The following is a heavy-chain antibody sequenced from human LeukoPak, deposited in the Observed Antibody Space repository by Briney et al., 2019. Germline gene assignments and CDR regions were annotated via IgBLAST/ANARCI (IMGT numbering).Heavy chain of an antibody. J-gene: IGHJ3*02. CDR1: GFTFSNAW. CDR3: TTDGWWCMLEDAFDI. D-gene: IGHD2-8*02. V-gene: IGHV3-15*01. Sequence: GGSLRLSCAASGFTFSNAWMSWVRQAPGKGLEWVGRIKSKTDGGTTDYAAPVKGRFTISRDDSKNTLYLQMNSLKTEDTAVYYCTTDGWWCMLEDAFDIWGQGTMVTVSS. CDR2: IKSKTDGGTT.